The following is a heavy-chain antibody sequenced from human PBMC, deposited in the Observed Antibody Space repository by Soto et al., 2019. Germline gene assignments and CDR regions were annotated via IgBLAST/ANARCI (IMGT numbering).Heavy chain of an antibody. V-gene: IGHV3-21*06. CDR1: GFTLRTYT. CDR3: VRGMNPLF. Sequence: GGSLRLSCAASGFTLRTYTMNWVRQAPGKGLEWVSSINISSSDRYYADSVRGRFTISRDNAKNALYLQMNSLRADDTAVYFCVRGMNPLFGGQGTLVTVSS. CDR2: INISSSDR. J-gene: IGHJ4*01.